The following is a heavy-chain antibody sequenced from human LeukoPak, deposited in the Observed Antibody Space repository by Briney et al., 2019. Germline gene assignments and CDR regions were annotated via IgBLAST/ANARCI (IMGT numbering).Heavy chain of an antibody. Sequence: PSETLSLTCTVSGGSTSSYYWSWIRQPAGKGLEWIGRIYTSGSTNYNPSLKSRVTMSVDTSKNQFSLKLSSVTAADTAVYYCARGPIKYYDFWSGYYNGMDVWGQGTTVTVSS. V-gene: IGHV4-4*07. CDR2: IYTSGST. CDR3: ARGPIKYYDFWSGYYNGMDV. CDR1: GGSTSSYY. J-gene: IGHJ6*02. D-gene: IGHD3-3*01.